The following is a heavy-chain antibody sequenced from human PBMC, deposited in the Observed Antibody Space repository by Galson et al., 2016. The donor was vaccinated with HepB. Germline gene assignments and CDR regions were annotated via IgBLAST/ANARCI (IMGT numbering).Heavy chain of an antibody. V-gene: IGHV5-51*01. CDR1: GYSFTNYW. Sequence: QSGAEVKKPGESLKISCKGSGYSFTNYWIGWVSQMPGKGLEWMGIIYPGDSDTSYSPPFQGQVTISADMSISTTYLQWSSLKASDTALYYCARGYYYDSSDYDSYYLDYWGKGTLVTVSS. CDR3: ARGYYYDSSDYDSYYLDY. J-gene: IGHJ4*02. D-gene: IGHD3-22*01. CDR2: IYPGDSDT.